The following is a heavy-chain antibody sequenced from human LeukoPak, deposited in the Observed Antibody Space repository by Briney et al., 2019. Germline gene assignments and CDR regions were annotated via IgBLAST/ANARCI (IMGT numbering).Heavy chain of an antibody. CDR1: GNYW. Sequence: GGSLRLSCAASGNYWMHWVRQVPGKGLVWVSHINSDGSWTSYADSVKGRFTISKDNAKNTVYLQMNSLRAEDTAVYYCVGFYETYWGRGTLGTVSS. V-gene: IGHV3-74*01. CDR2: INSDGSWT. CDR3: VGFYETY. D-gene: IGHD2/OR15-2a*01. J-gene: IGHJ4*02.